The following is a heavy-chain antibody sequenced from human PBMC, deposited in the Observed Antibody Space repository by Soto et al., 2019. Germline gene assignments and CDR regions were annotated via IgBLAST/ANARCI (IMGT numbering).Heavy chain of an antibody. V-gene: IGHV1-58*02. CDR3: AADARDSGYYYYYYGMDV. D-gene: IGHD3-22*01. CDR2: IVVGSGNT. J-gene: IGHJ6*02. Sequence: SVKVSCKASGFTFTSSAMQWVRQARGQRLEWIGWIVVGSGNTNYAQKFQERVTITRDMSTSTAYMELSSLRSEDTAVYYCAADARDSGYYYYYYGMDVWGQGTTVTVSS. CDR1: GFTFTSSA.